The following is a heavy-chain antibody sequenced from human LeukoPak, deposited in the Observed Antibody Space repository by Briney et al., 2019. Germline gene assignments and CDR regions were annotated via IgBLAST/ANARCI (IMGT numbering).Heavy chain of an antibody. CDR2: ISRSSNNI. CDR1: GFTFNSYN. CDR3: ARDDPYYYDTSGFVSSWYFDL. D-gene: IGHD3-22*01. V-gene: IGHV3-21*04. Sequence: GGSLRLSCAASGFTFNSYNINWIRQAPGKGLECVSYISRSSNNIHYADSVKGRFTISRDNAKNSVFLQMNSLRAEDTAVYYCARDDPYYYDTSGFVSSWYFDLWGRGTLVTVSS. J-gene: IGHJ2*01.